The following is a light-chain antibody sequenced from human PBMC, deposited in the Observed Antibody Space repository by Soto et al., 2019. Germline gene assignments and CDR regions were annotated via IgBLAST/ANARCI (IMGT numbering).Light chain of an antibody. CDR3: QQYNSSPYT. CDR1: QSISSW. V-gene: IGKV1-5*03. Sequence: DIQMTQSPSTLSASVGDRVTITCRASQSISSWLAWYQQKPGKAPKLLIYKASSLESGVPSRFSGSGSGTEVTLTISSLQPDDFATYYCQQYNSSPYTFCQGTKLESK. J-gene: IGKJ2*01. CDR2: KAS.